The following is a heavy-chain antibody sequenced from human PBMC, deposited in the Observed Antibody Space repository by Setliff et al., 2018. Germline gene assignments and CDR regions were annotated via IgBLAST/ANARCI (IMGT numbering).Heavy chain of an antibody. CDR3: ARQGRYSSGWYDLDAFYYYYYGMDV. J-gene: IGHJ6*02. CDR2: IYHSGST. CDR1: GGSISSSNW. Sequence: SETLSLTCVVSGGSISSSNWWSWVRQPPGKGLEWIGEIYHSGSTNYNPSLKSRVTISVDKSKNQFSLKLSSVTAADTAVYYWARQGRYSSGWYDLDAFYYYYYGMDVWGQGTTVTVSS. V-gene: IGHV4-4*02. D-gene: IGHD6-19*01.